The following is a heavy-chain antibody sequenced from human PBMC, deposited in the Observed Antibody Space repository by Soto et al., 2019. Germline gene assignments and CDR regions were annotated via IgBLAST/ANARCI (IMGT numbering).Heavy chain of an antibody. CDR3: VRDYDVNPYWFFDL. CDR2: IDSSGTTV. CDR1: TLTFNADE. V-gene: IGHV3-48*03. D-gene: IGHD5-12*01. J-gene: IGHJ2*01. Sequence: DVQLVESGGGLVQPGGSLRLSCAASTLTFNADEMSWVRQAPGEGLEWISQIDSSGTTVHYAESVKGRFTISRDNAKKSVYLQMSSLRVEDTAVYYCVRDYDVNPYWFFDLWGQVTLVTVSS.